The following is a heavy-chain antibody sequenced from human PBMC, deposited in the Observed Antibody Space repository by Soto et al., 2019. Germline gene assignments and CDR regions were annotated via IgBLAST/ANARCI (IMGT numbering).Heavy chain of an antibody. CDR2: IIPIFGTA. CDR1: GGTFSSYA. V-gene: IGHV1-69*12. D-gene: IGHD3-3*01. Sequence: QVQLVQSGAEVKKPGSSVKVSCKASGGTFSSYAISWVRQAPGQGLEWMGGIIPIFGTANFAQKFQGRVTITADESTSTAYMELSSLRSEDTAVYYCAIDAKFLEEQRFGGGMDVWGQGTTVTVSS. CDR3: AIDAKFLEEQRFGGGMDV. J-gene: IGHJ6*02.